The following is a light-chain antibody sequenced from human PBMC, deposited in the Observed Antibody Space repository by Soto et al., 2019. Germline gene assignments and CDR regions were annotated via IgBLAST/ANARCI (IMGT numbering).Light chain of an antibody. CDR3: QQYGSSPRT. J-gene: IGKJ1*01. CDR2: GAS. CDR1: QSVSSSY. V-gene: IGKV3-20*01. Sequence: EIVLTQSPGTLSLSPGARATLSCRASQSVSSSYLAWYQQKPGQAPRLLIYGASSRATGIPDRFSGSGSGTDFTLTISRLEPEDFAVYYCQQYGSSPRTFVQGSKVEIK.